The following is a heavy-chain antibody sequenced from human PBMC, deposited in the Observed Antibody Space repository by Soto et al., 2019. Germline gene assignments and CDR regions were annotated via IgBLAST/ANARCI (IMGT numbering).Heavy chain of an antibody. CDR3: AKLGDAVSGYFDF. V-gene: IGHV3-30*18. Sequence: QVQLVQSGGGVVQPGGSLGLSCAASGFTFSSYAIHWVRQAPGKGLEWVADVSFDGSHKTYAVPVRGRFTISRDNSKKTVYLQMNSLRAEDTALYYCAKLGDAVSGYFDFWGQGTQVAVSS. CDR1: GFTFSSYA. D-gene: IGHD3-3*01. CDR2: VSFDGSHK. J-gene: IGHJ5*01.